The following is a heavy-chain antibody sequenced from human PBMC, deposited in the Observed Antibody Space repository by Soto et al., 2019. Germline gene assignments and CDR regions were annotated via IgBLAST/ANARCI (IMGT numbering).Heavy chain of an antibody. J-gene: IGHJ3*02. Sequence: GGSLRLSCAASGFTFSSYSMNWVRQAPGKGLEWVSSISSRSSYIYYADLVKGRFTISRDNAKNSLYLQMNSLRAEDTAVYYCARASPRGDAFDIWGQGTMVTVSS. CDR1: GFTFSSYS. D-gene: IGHD3-10*01. V-gene: IGHV3-21*01. CDR2: ISSRSSYI. CDR3: ARASPRGDAFDI.